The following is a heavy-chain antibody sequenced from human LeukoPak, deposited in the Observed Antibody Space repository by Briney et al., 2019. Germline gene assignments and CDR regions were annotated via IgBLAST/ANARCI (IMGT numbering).Heavy chain of an antibody. V-gene: IGHV4-38-2*02. CDR3: ARGAVIAVAGNYFDY. CDR2: IYHSGST. Sequence: PSETLSLTCTVSGYSISSGYYWGWIRQPPGKGLEWIGSIYHSGSTYYNPSLKSRVTISVDTSKNQFSLKLSSVTAADTAVYYCARGAVIAVAGNYFDYWGQGTLVTVSS. D-gene: IGHD6-19*01. J-gene: IGHJ4*02. CDR1: GYSISSGYY.